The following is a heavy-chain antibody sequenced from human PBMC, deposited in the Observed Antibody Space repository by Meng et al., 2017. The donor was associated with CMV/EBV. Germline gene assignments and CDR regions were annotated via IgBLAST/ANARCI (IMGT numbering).Heavy chain of an antibody. Sequence: GESLRISCAASGFTFSSYGMHWVRQAPGKGLEWVTFIRYDGSNKYYADSVKGRFTTSRDNSKNTLYLQMNSLRAEDTAVYYCFCFHFDYWGQGTLVTVSS. CDR3: FCFHFDY. D-gene: IGHD2-15*01. CDR1: GFTFSSYG. V-gene: IGHV3-30*02. J-gene: IGHJ4*02. CDR2: IRYDGSNK.